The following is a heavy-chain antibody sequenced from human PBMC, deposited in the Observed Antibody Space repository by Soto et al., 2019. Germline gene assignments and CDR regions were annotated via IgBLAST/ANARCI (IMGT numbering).Heavy chain of an antibody. CDR2: ISAYNGNT. J-gene: IGHJ4*02. CDR1: GYTFTSYG. D-gene: IGHD3-3*01. Sequence: GASVKVSCKASGYTFTSYGISWVRQAPGQGLERMGWISAYNGNTNYAQKLQDRVTMTTDTSTSTAYMELRSLRSDDTAVYYCARAERQKRYYDFWSGYYQYFDYWGQGTLVTVSS. V-gene: IGHV1-18*01. CDR3: ARAERQKRYYDFWSGYYQYFDY.